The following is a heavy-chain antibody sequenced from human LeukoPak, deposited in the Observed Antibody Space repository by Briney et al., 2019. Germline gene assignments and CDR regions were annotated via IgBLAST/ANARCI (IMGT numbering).Heavy chain of an antibody. V-gene: IGHV4-39*01. CDR3: ARQDSSGYYFAY. CDR2: IYYSGST. J-gene: IGHJ4*02. D-gene: IGHD3-22*01. CDR1: GGSISSSSYY. Sequence: SETLSLTCTVSGGSISSSSYYWGWIRQPPGKGLEWIGSIYYSGSTYYNPSLKSRVTISVDTSKNQFSLKLSSVTAADTAVYYCARQDSSGYYFAYWGQGTLVTVSS.